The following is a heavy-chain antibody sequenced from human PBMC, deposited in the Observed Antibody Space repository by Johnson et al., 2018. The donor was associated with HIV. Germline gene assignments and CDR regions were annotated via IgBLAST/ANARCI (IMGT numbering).Heavy chain of an antibody. CDR3: AREPELELQFSHAFDF. CDR2: IKQDGSEK. J-gene: IGHJ3*01. V-gene: IGHV3-7*03. Sequence: VLLLESGGGVVQPGGSLRLSCAASGFTFSSYWMSWVRQAPGKGLEWVANIKQDGSEKYYVDSVKGRFTISRDTSKNTLYLQMNSLRAEDTALYYCAREPELELQFSHAFDFWGQGTMVSVSS. CDR1: GFTFSSYW. D-gene: IGHD1-7*01.